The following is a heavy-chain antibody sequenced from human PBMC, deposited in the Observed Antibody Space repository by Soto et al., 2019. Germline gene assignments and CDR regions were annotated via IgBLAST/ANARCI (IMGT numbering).Heavy chain of an antibody. V-gene: IGHV4-59*01. Sequence: QVQLQESGPGLVKPSETLSLTCTVSGGSISSYYWSWIRQPPGKGLEWIGYIYYSGSTNYNPSLKSRVTISVDTSKNQFSLKLSSVTAADTAVYYCARESGQGGQQTVDYWGQGTLVTVSS. D-gene: IGHD6-13*01. J-gene: IGHJ4*02. CDR2: IYYSGST. CDR1: GGSISSYY. CDR3: ARESGQGGQQTVDY.